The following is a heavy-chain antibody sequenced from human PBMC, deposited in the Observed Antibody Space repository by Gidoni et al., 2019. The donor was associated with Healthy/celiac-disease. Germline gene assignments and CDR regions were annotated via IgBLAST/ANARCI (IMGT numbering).Heavy chain of an antibody. CDR3: ARDLGYYDSSGYGFDY. CDR2: ISYDGSNK. V-gene: IGHV3-30-3*01. J-gene: IGHJ4*02. Sequence: QVQLVESGGGVVQPGRSLRLSCAASGFTFSSHAMHWVRQAPGKGLEGVAVISYDGSNKYYADSVKGRFTISRDNSKNTLYLQMNSLRAEDTAVYYCARDLGYYDSSGYGFDYWGQGTLVTVSS. D-gene: IGHD3-22*01. CDR1: GFTFSSHA.